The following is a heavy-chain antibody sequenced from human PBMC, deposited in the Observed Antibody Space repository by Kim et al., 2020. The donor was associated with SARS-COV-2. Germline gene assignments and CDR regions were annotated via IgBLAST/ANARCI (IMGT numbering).Heavy chain of an antibody. CDR2: TYYRSKWSN. CDR3: ARERDYGGNSADFDY. D-gene: IGHD4-17*01. Sequence: SQTLSPTCAISGDSVSSNSAAWNWIRQSPSRGLEWLARTYYRSKWSNDYAVSVRSRITINPDTSKNQFSLQLNSVTPEDTAVYYCARERDYGGNSADFDYWGQGTLVTVSS. J-gene: IGHJ4*02. CDR1: GDSVSSNSAA. V-gene: IGHV6-1*01.